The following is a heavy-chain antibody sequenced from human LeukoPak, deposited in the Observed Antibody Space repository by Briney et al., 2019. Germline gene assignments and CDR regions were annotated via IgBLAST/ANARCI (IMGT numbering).Heavy chain of an antibody. CDR3: ARVEMATISLGY. CDR1: GGSFSGYY. Sequence: SETLSLTCAVYGGSFSGYYWSWIRQPPGKGLEWIGEINHSGSTNYNPSLKSRVTISVDTSKNQFSLKLSSVTAADTAVYYCARVEMATISLGYWGQGTLVTVSS. D-gene: IGHD5-24*01. CDR2: INHSGST. J-gene: IGHJ4*02. V-gene: IGHV4-34*01.